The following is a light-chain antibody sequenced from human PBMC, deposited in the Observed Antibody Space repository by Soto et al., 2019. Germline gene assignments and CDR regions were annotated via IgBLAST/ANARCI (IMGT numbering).Light chain of an antibody. J-gene: IGLJ1*01. Sequence: QSVLTQPASVSGSPGQSITISCTGTSSDVGGYNFVSWYQQHPGKAPKLMIYEVSNRPSGVSNRFSGSKSGNTASLTISGLQAEDEADYYCSSYTSSSTSQVFXTGTKVTVL. V-gene: IGLV2-14*01. CDR3: SSYTSSSTSQV. CDR1: SSDVGGYNF. CDR2: EVS.